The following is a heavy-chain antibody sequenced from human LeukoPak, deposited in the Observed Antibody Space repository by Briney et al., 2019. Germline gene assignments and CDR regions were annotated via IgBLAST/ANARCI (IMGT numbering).Heavy chain of an antibody. CDR3: AKPRGLTIVGAHFDY. V-gene: IGHV3-30*18. CDR2: ISYDGTNK. D-gene: IGHD1-26*01. J-gene: IGHJ4*02. Sequence: GGSLRLSCAASGLTFSSYGMHWVRQAPGKGLEWVAVISYDGTNKYYADSVKGRFTISRDNSKNTLYLQMNSLRAEDTAVYDCAKPRGLTIVGAHFDYWGQGTLVTVSS. CDR1: GLTFSSYG.